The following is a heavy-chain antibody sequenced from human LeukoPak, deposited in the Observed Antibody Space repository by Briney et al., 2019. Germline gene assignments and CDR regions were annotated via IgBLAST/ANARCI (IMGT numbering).Heavy chain of an antibody. V-gene: IGHV3-23*01. CDR3: AKSLGGDYYYYGMDV. D-gene: IGHD3-16*01. J-gene: IGHJ6*02. Sequence: GGSLRLSGAASGFTFTSYAMTWVRQAAGKGLEWVSSISVSGGSTYYADSVKGRFTISRDNSKNTLYLQMSSLRAEDTAVYYCAKSLGGDYYYYGMDVWGQGTTVTVSS. CDR1: GFTFTSYA. CDR2: ISVSGGST.